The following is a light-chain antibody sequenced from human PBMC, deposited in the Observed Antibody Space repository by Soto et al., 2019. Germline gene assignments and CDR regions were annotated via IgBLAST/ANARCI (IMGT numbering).Light chain of an antibody. Sequence: IQLTQSPSSLSASVGDRVTITCRASQGISSYLAWYQQEPGKAPKLLIYGASTLQSGVPSRFSGSGSGTDFTLTISSLQPEDSATYYCQQLNDYPRTFGPGTKVDI. CDR3: QQLNDYPRT. CDR2: GAS. V-gene: IGKV1-9*01. J-gene: IGKJ3*01. CDR1: QGISSY.